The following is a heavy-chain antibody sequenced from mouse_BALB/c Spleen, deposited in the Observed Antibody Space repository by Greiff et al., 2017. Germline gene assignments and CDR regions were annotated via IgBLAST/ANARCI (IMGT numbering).Heavy chain of an antibody. CDR3: AREKLYAMDY. Sequence: EVKLMESGPGLVKPSQSLSLTCTVTGYSITSDYAWNWIRQFPGNKLEWMGYISYSGSTSYNPSLKSRISITRDTSKNQFFLQLNSVTTEDTATYYCAREKLYAMDYWGQGTSVTVSS. D-gene: IGHD1-1*01. CDR1: GYSITSDYA. J-gene: IGHJ4*01. CDR2: ISYSGST. V-gene: IGHV3-2*02.